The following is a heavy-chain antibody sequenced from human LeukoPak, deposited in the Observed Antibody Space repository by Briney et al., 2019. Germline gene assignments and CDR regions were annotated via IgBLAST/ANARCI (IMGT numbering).Heavy chain of an antibody. CDR3: ARGDDYGDH. V-gene: IGHV1-69*04. Sequence: GASVKVSCKASGGTFSSYAISWVRQAPGQGLEWMGRIIPIFGIANYAQKFQGRVTITADKSTGTAYMELSSLRSEDTAVYYCARGDDYGDHWGQGTLVTVSS. CDR2: IIPIFGIA. J-gene: IGHJ4*02. CDR1: GGTFSSYA.